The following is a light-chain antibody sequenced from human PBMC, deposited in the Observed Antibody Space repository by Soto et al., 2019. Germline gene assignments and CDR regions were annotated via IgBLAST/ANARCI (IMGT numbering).Light chain of an antibody. CDR2: EVT. CDR1: SSDVGGYNY. V-gene: IGLV2-14*01. CDR3: SSYTGSNTWV. Sequence: QSVLTQPASVSGSPGQSITISCTGTSSDVGGYNYVSWYQQHPGKAPKLMIYEVTNRPSGVSNRFSGSKSGNTASLTISGLQAEDEADYYCSSYTGSNTWVFGGGTKLPVL. J-gene: IGLJ3*02.